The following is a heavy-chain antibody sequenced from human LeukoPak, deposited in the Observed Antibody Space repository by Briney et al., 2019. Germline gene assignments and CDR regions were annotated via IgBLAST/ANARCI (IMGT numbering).Heavy chain of an antibody. CDR3: ARKGYSGSYRYYFDY. J-gene: IGHJ4*02. CDR1: GFTFSSFG. Sequence: GGSLRLSCVASGFTFSSFGMHWVRQAPGKGLEWVALIWYDGSDKYYADSVKGRFTISRDNSKNTLYLQMNSLRAEDTAVYYCARKGYSGSYRYYFDYWGQGTLVTVSS. V-gene: IGHV3-33*08. CDR2: IWYDGSDK. D-gene: IGHD1-26*01.